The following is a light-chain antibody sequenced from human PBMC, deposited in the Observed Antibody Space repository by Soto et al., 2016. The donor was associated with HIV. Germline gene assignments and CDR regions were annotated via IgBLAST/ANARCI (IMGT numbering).Light chain of an antibody. CDR3: QVWDSRNDHRV. Sequence: SYVLTQPPSVSVTPGETARITCGGNNIGDKSVHWYQQKPGQAPVLVVYDDNDRPSGIPERLSGSNFGNTATLTISRVEAGDEADYHCQVWDSRNDHRVFGGGTKLTVL. CDR1: NIGDKS. V-gene: IGLV3-21*02. J-gene: IGLJ3*02. CDR2: DDN.